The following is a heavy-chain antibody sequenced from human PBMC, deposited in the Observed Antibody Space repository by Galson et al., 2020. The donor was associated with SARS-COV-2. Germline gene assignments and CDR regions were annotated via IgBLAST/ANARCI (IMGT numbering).Heavy chain of an antibody. CDR2: ISAYNGNT. J-gene: IGHJ5*02. CDR3: ARWYYYDSSGYYQGDNWFDP. V-gene: IGHV1-18*04. D-gene: IGHD3-22*01. CDR1: GYTFTSYG. Sequence: ASVMVSCKASGYTFTSYGISWVRQAPGQGLEWMGWISAYNGNTNYAQKLQGRVTMTTDTSTSTAYMELRSLRSDDTAVYYCARWYYYDSSGYYQGDNWFDPWGQGTLVTVSS.